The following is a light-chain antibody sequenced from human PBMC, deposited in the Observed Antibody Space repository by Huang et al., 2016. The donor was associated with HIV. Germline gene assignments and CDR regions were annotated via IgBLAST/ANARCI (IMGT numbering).Light chain of an antibody. CDR1: PTISYNKND. Sequence: DIVMTQSPDSLAVSLGERATINCKSSPTISYNKNDLAWYQQKPGQSPKLLIYWASTLEAGVPDRFSGSGAGTDFTLTISSLQAEDVAVYYCQQYYSKPLTFGGGTKVEIK. CDR2: WAS. V-gene: IGKV4-1*01. CDR3: QQYYSKPLT. J-gene: IGKJ4*01.